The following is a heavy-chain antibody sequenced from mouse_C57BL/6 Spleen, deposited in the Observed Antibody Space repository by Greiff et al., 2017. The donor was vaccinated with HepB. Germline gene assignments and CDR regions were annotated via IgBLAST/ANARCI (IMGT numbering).Heavy chain of an antibody. CDR3: ARGGGYGYDY. J-gene: IGHJ2*01. V-gene: IGHV1-42*01. CDR2: INPSTGGT. Sequence: VQLQQSGPELVKPGASVKISCKASGYSFTGYYMNWVKQSPEKSLEWIGEINPSTGGTTYNQKFKAKATLTVDKSSSTAYMQLKSLTSEDSAVYYCARGGGYGYDYWGQGTTLTVSS. D-gene: IGHD2-2*01. CDR1: GYSFTGYY.